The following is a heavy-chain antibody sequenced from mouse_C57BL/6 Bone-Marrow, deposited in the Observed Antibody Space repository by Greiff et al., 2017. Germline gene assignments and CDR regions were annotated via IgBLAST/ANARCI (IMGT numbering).Heavy chain of an antibody. V-gene: IGHV14-3*01. Sequence: VQLQQSVAELVRPGASVKLSCTASGFNIKNTYMHWVKQRPEQGLEWIGRIDPANGNTKYAPKFQGKATITADTSSNTAYLQLSSLTSEDTAIYYCARSTTVVATRNYFDYWGQGTTLTVSS. CDR3: ARSTTVVATRNYFDY. D-gene: IGHD1-1*01. J-gene: IGHJ2*01. CDR1: GFNIKNTY. CDR2: IDPANGNT.